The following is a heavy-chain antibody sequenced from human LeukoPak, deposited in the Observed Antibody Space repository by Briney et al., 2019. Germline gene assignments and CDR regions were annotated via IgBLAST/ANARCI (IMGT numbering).Heavy chain of an antibody. Sequence: ASVKVSCKASGYTFTDYYMHWVRQAPGQGLEWMGWINPNSGDTNYAQKFQGRVTMTRDTSISTAYMELSRLRSDDTAVYYCARGLVVPAAMLVVGAFDIWGQGTMVTVSS. V-gene: IGHV1-2*02. J-gene: IGHJ3*02. CDR1: GYTFTDYY. CDR3: ARGLVVPAAMLVVGAFDI. D-gene: IGHD2-2*01. CDR2: INPNSGDT.